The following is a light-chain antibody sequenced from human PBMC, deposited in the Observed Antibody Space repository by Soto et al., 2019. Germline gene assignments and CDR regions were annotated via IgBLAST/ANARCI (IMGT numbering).Light chain of an antibody. CDR3: QQYGSSEII. CDR1: QTLSNSF. Sequence: EIVLTQSPGTLSCSPGERATLSCGASQTLSNSFIAWYQQKPGQAPRLLIYDTSSRATGVPDRFSGSVSGTDFTLTITRLEPEDFAVFYCQQYGSSEIIFGQGTRLEIK. J-gene: IGKJ5*01. CDR2: DTS. V-gene: IGKV3-20*01.